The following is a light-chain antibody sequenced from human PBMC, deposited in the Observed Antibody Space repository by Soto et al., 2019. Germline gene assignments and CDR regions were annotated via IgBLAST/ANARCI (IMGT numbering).Light chain of an antibody. Sequence: EVVMMQSPVTLSVSPGERVTLSCRANQNVSSSLAWYQQKSGQAPRLLIYSASTRATGIPARFSGSGSGTEFTLTISSTQYEDFAVYYCQQYKNWPRTVGQGTKVDIK. CDR2: SAS. CDR1: QNVSSS. J-gene: IGKJ1*01. CDR3: QQYKNWPRT. V-gene: IGKV3-15*01.